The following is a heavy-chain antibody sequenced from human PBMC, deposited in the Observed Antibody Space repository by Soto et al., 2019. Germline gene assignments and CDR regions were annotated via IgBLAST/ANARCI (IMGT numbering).Heavy chain of an antibody. CDR3: ATTRGLAVGGSFDY. J-gene: IGHJ4*02. D-gene: IGHD3-10*01. V-gene: IGHV4-39*01. CDR2: FYDGNT. CDR1: GGSITRRSSY. Sequence: SETLSLTCIVSGGSITRRSSYWAWIRQPPGKGLEWVGTFYDGNTYHNPSLRSRITIAVDTSKNQFSLKLNSVAAADTAFYYCATTRGLAVGGSFDYWGQGTLVTVSS.